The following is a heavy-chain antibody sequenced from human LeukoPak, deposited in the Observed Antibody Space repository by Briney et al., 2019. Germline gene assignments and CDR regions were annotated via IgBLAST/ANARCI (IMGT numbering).Heavy chain of an antibody. V-gene: IGHV1-18*01. CDR3: ARDGIAAAGISSGGLQNPNNWFDP. J-gene: IGHJ5*02. D-gene: IGHD6-13*01. CDR2: ISAYNGNT. CDR1: GYTFTSYG. Sequence: GASVKVSCKASGYTFTSYGISWVRQAPGQGLEWMGWISAYNGNTNYAQKLQGRVTMTTDTSTSTAYMELKSLRSDDTAVYYCARDGIAAAGISSGGLQNPNNWFDPWGQGTLVTVSS.